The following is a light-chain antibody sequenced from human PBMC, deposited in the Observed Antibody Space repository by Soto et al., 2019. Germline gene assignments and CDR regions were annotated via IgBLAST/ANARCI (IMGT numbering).Light chain of an antibody. CDR1: QSVGTY. Sequence: EIVMTQSPATLSVSPGERATLSCRASQSVGTYLAWYQQKPGQAPRLLIYGASTRAAGISPRFSGGGSGTEFTLTISSLQSEDFAVYYWQQYNDWPRTFGQGTKVGI. CDR2: GAS. V-gene: IGKV3-15*01. J-gene: IGKJ1*01. CDR3: QQYNDWPRT.